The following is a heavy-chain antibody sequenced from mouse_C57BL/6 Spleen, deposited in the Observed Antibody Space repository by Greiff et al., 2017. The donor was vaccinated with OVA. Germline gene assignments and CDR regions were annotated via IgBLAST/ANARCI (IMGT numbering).Heavy chain of an antibody. Sequence: DVMLVESGGGLVKPGGSLKLSCAASGFTFSAYGLHWVRQAPEKGLEWVAYISSGSSTIYYAATVKGRFTITRDNAKNTLFMQMNSLRSEDTAMYYYARPDSNYVDWYVDDWGTGTTVTVSS. CDR3: ARPDSNYVDWYVDD. CDR1: GFTFSAYG. D-gene: IGHD2-5*01. J-gene: IGHJ1*03. CDR2: ISSGSSTI. V-gene: IGHV5-17*01.